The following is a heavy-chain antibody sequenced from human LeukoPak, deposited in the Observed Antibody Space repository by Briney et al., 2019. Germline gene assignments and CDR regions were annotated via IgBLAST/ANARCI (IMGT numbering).Heavy chain of an antibody. Sequence: ASVKVSCKASGYTFTNYAMNWVRQAPGQGLEWMGWINPNSGGTNYAQKFQGRVTMTRDTSISTAYMELSRLRSDDTAVYYCASLTRYSGYDYDYWGQGTLVTVSS. CDR2: INPNSGGT. J-gene: IGHJ4*02. CDR3: ASLTRYSGYDYDY. CDR1: GYTFTNYA. D-gene: IGHD5-12*01. V-gene: IGHV1-2*02.